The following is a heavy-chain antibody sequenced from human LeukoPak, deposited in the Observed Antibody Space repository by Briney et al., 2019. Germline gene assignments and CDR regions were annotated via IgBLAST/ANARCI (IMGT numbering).Heavy chain of an antibody. V-gene: IGHV5-51*01. D-gene: IGHD5-18*01. CDR1: GYSGYTFTNYW. J-gene: IGHJ3*02. CDR3: ATTTTAMVNVFDI. Sequence: GESLKISCKGSGYSGYTFTNYWIGWFRQMPGKGLEWMGIIYPGDSDTRYSPSFQGQVTISADKSINTAYLQWSSLKASDTAMYYCATTTTAMVNVFDIWGQGTMVTVSS. CDR2: IYPGDSDT.